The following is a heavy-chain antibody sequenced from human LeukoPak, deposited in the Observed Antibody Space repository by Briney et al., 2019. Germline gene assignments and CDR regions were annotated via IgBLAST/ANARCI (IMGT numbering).Heavy chain of an antibody. V-gene: IGHV3-30*02. J-gene: IGHJ6*03. CDR3: AKDRCSNGIGCYYYYMDV. CDR2: IQYDGSNE. Sequence: PGGSLRLSCAASGFTFSSYGMHWVRQAPGKGLEWVAYIQYDGSNEQYADSVKGRFSISRDSSKNILYLQMNSLRAEDTAVYYCAKDRCSNGIGCYYYYMDVWGKGNTVTISS. CDR1: GFTFSSYG. D-gene: IGHD2-8*01.